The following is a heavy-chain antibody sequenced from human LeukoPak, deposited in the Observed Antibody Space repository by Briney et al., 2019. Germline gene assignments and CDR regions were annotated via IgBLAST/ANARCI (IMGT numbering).Heavy chain of an antibody. J-gene: IGHJ3*02. V-gene: IGHV4-39*06. D-gene: IGHD5-24*01. CDR3: AREDAEQMDNSFDI. CDR1: GDSISRSSDY. CDR2: VYYIGST. Sequence: PSETLSLTCTVSGDSISRSSDYWGWIRQPPGKGPEWIGSVYYIGSTFYNPSLKSRLTIPIDTSKNQFTLKLRSVTAADTAVYYCAREDAEQMDNSFDIWGQGTMVTVSS.